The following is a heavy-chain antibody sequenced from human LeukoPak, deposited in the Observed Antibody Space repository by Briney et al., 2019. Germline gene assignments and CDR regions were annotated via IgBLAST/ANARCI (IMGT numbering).Heavy chain of an antibody. V-gene: IGHV1-2*02. Sequence: ASMKVSCKASGYTFTDYNMHWVRQAPGQGLEWMGWISPYSGDTNYAQTFQGRITLTRDTSITTAYMEVYSLRSDDTAIYYCATVGAITAGRSDFWGQGTLVTVSS. CDR1: GYTFTDYN. J-gene: IGHJ4*02. CDR2: ISPYSGDT. D-gene: IGHD1-26*01. CDR3: ATVGAITAGRSDF.